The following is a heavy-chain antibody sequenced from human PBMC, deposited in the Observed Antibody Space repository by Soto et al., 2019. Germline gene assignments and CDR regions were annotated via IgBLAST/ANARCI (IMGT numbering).Heavy chain of an antibody. V-gene: IGHV3-48*03. D-gene: IGHD3-3*01. J-gene: IGHJ3*02. CDR1: GFTFSSYE. CDR3: ARDGFGDYDFWSGYYTLAFDI. Sequence: GGSLRLSCAASGFTFSSYEMNWVRQAPGKGLEWVSYISSSGSTIYYADSVKGRFTISRDNAKNSLYLQMNSLRAEDTAVYYCARDGFGDYDFWSGYYTLAFDIWGQGTMVTVSS. CDR2: ISSSGSTI.